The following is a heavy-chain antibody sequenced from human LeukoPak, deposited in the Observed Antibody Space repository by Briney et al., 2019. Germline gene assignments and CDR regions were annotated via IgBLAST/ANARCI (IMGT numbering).Heavy chain of an antibody. Sequence: PGGSLRLSCAASGFTISSNYMSWVRQAPGKGLEWVSVIYSGGSTYYADSVKGRFTISRDNSKNTLYLQMNSLRAEDTAVYYCARGSPCQNYYFDYWGQGTLGTVSS. V-gene: IGHV3-53*05. CDR3: ARGSPCQNYYFDY. CDR2: IYSGGST. CDR1: GFTISSNY. J-gene: IGHJ4*02.